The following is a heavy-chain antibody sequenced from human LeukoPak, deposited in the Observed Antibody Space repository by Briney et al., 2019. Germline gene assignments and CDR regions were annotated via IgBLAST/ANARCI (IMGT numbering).Heavy chain of an antibody. J-gene: IGHJ4*02. D-gene: IGHD1-26*01. V-gene: IGHV1-46*01. CDR2: INPSGGST. CDR1: GYTFTSYY. CDR3: ATTSGSYSGGFYFDY. Sequence: ASVKVSCKASGYTFTSYYMHWVRQAPGQGLEWMGIINPSGGSTSYAQKFQGRVTMTEDTSTDTAYMELSSLRSEDTAVYYCATTSGSYSGGFYFDYWGQGTLVTVSS.